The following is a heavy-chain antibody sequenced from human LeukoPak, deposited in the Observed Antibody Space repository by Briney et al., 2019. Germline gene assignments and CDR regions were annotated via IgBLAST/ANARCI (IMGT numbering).Heavy chain of an antibody. CDR3: AKDLSTYYYDSRTPDY. CDR2: ISGSDGST. D-gene: IGHD3-22*01. V-gene: IGHV3-23*01. Sequence: GGPLRLSCAASGFTFSSSAMTWVRQAPGKGLEWVSAISGSDGSTYYADSVKGRFTISRDNSKNTLYLQMNSLRAEDTAVYYCAKDLSTYYYDSRTPDYWGQGTLVTVSS. J-gene: IGHJ4*02. CDR1: GFTFSSSA.